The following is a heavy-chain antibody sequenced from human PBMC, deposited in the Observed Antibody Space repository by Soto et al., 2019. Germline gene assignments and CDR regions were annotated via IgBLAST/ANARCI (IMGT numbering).Heavy chain of an antibody. CDR1: GGSISSYY. V-gene: IGHV4-59*01. CDR3: AVSYDSSGYYDY. CDR2: IYYSGST. Sequence: SATLSLTCTVSGGSISSYYWSWIRQPPGKGLEWIGYIYYSGSTNYNPSLKSRVTISVDTSKNQFSLKLSSVTAADTAVYYCAVSYDSSGYYDYWGQGTLVTVSS. D-gene: IGHD3-22*01. J-gene: IGHJ4*02.